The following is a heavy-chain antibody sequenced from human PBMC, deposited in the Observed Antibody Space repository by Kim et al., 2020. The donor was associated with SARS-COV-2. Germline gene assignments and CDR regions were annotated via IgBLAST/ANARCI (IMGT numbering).Heavy chain of an antibody. D-gene: IGHD6-13*01. CDR3: ARGKIGSRQFDY. V-gene: IGHV1-8*01. J-gene: IGHJ4*02. Sequence: AYAQKFQGRVTMSRNTSRSTAYRDMSSLRSEDRAVYYCARGKIGSRQFDYWGQGTLVTVSS.